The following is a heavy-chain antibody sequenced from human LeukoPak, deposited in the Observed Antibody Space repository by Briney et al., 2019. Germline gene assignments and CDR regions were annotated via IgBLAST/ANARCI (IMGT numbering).Heavy chain of an antibody. D-gene: IGHD2-15*01. CDR3: ARDNSIDDRWWWFDP. CDR2: INPSGTTT. V-gene: IGHV1-46*01. Sequence: ASVKVSCMSSGYTFTNFYMHWVRQAPGQGLEWMGLINPSGTTTWFAEKFQGRIILTRDMSTTTDYMELSSLRSEDTAVYFCARDNSIDDRWWWFDPWGQGTLVTVSS. J-gene: IGHJ5*02. CDR1: GYTFTNFY.